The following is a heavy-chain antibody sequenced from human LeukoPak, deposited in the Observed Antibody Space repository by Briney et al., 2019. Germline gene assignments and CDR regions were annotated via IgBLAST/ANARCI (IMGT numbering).Heavy chain of an antibody. CDR2: ISGSGGST. CDR3: AKGAQWLPLLGDFDY. V-gene: IGHV3-23*01. J-gene: IGHJ4*02. Sequence: PGGSLRLSCAASGFTFSSYAMSWVRQAPGKGLEWVSAISGSGGSTYYADSVKSRFTISRDNSKSTLYLQTDSLRAEDTAVYYCAKGAQWLPLLGDFDYWGQGTLVTVSS. D-gene: IGHD6-19*01. CDR1: GFTFSSYA.